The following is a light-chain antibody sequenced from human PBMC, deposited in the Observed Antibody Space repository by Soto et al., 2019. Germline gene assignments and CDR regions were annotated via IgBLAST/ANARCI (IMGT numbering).Light chain of an antibody. CDR2: GAS. Sequence: EIVMTQSPAALSVSPGERVTLSCRASQSISFNLAWYQQKPGQTPRLLIYGASSRATGTPDRISGGGSGTHFTLTISRLEPEDFAVYYCQHYVTSSITFGQGTRLEIK. J-gene: IGKJ5*01. CDR1: QSISFN. V-gene: IGKV3D-15*01. CDR3: QHYVTSSIT.